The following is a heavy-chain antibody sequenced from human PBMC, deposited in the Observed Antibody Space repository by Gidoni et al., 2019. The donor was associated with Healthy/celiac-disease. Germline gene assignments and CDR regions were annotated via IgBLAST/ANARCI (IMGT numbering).Heavy chain of an antibody. CDR3: AKDMYSSSFNWFDP. J-gene: IGHJ5*02. Sequence: EVQLVQSGGGLVQPGRSLRLSCAASGFTFDDYAMHWVRQAPGKGLELVSGISWNRGSIGYADSVKGRFTISRDNAKNSLYLQMNSLSAEDTALYYCAKDMYSSSFNWFDPWGQGTLVTVSS. D-gene: IGHD6-6*01. V-gene: IGHV3-9*01. CDR1: GFTFDDYA. CDR2: ISWNRGSI.